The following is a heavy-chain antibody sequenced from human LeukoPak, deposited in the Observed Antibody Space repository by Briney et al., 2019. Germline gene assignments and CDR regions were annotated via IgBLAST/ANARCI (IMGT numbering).Heavy chain of an antibody. Sequence: PSETLSLACTVSGVSIPNYYWSWIRQPPGKGLEWIGYLYYRDKTNYNPSLKSRVTISVDTSKSQFSLNLRSVTAADTATYYCARVYSYDFYYMDVWGKGATVTVS. CDR3: ARVYSYDFYYMDV. V-gene: IGHV4-59*01. CDR2: LYYRDKT. CDR1: GVSIPNYY. D-gene: IGHD3/OR15-3a*01. J-gene: IGHJ6*03.